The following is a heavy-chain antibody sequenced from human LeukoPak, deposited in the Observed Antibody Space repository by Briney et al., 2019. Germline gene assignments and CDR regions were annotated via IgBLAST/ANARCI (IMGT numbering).Heavy chain of an antibody. D-gene: IGHD3-10*01. Sequence: PSETLSLTCTVSGGSISSSSYYWGWIRQPPGKGLEWIGYIYYSGSTNYNPSLKSRVTISVDTSKNQFSLKLSSVTAADTAVYYCAGAFKRGLPHHYGISSYYYYCMDVWGKGTTVTISS. CDR2: IYYSGST. CDR3: AGAFKRGLPHHYGISSYYYYCMDV. CDR1: GGSISSSSYY. J-gene: IGHJ6*03. V-gene: IGHV4-61*05.